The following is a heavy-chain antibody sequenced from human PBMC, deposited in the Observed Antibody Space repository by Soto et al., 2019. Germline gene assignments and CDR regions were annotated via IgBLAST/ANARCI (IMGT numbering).Heavy chain of an antibody. CDR1: GFTFSIYA. Sequence: GSLRLSCAASGFTFSIYAMQWVRQAPGKGLEWVAVISYDGSNKYYADSVKGRFTIYRDNSKNTLYLQMNSLRAEDTAVYYCARDLSGGGDCPEDYYYYGMDVWGQGTAVTVSS. D-gene: IGHD2-21*02. J-gene: IGHJ6*02. CDR2: ISYDGSNK. V-gene: IGHV3-30-3*01. CDR3: ARDLSGGGDCPEDYYYYGMDV.